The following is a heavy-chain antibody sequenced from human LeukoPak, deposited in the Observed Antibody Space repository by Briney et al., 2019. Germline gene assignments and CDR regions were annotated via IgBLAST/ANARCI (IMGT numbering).Heavy chain of an antibody. J-gene: IGHJ4*02. CDR1: GYTFTGYY. V-gene: IGHV1-2*02. D-gene: IGHD2-2*01. CDR3: ARGTKFSTFDIVVVPFDY. Sequence: ASVKVSCKASGYTFTGYYIHWVRQAPGQGLEWMGWINPNSGGTNCAQKFQGRVTMTRDTSISTAYMELSRLRSDDTAVYYCARGTKFSTFDIVVVPFDYWGQETLVTVSS. CDR2: INPNSGGT.